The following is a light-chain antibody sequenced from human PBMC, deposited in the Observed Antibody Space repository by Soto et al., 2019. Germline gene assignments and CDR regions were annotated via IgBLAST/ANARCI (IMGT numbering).Light chain of an antibody. CDR1: SSVVGGYNY. CDR3: CSNAGIYIHV. CDR2: DVT. J-gene: IGLJ1*01. V-gene: IGLV2-11*01. Sequence: QSALTQPRSVSGSPGQSVTISCTGTSSVVGGYNYVSWYQQHPDKAPKVMIYDVTKRPSGVPDRFSGSKSGNTASLTISGLQAEDEDDSDCCSNAGIYIHVFGTGTNVT.